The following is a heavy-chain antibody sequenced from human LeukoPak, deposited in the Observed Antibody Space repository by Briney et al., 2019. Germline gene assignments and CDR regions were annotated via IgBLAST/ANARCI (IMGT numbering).Heavy chain of an antibody. D-gene: IGHD3-10*02. Sequence: MSGGSLRLSCAAPGFTFSSYSMNWVRQAPGKGLEWVASISSDSSYIDYADSVKGRFTISRDNAKNSLFLKTDTLRGDDTGIYYCARDPNVLGITPYYFDFWGQGTLVTVSS. CDR3: ARDPNVLGITPYYFDF. CDR1: GFTFSSYS. V-gene: IGHV3-21*01. J-gene: IGHJ4*02. CDR2: ISSDSSYI.